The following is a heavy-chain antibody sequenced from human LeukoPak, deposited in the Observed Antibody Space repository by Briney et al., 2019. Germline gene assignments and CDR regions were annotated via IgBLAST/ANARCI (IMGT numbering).Heavy chain of an antibody. CDR1: GDSSRNYF. D-gene: IGHD3-22*01. V-gene: IGHV4-59*08. J-gene: IGHJ3*02. CDR3: ARHLLIVGPFDI. CDR2: IYSSGST. Sequence: PSETLSLTCTVSGDSSRNYFWTWIRQPPGKGLEWIGYIYSSGSTNYNPSLKSRVTISVDTPKSQFSLKLTSVTAADTAVYYCARHLLIVGPFDIWGQGTMVTVSS.